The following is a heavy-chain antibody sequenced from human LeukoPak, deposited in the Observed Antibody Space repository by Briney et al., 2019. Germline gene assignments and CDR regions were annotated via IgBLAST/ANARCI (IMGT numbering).Heavy chain of an antibody. Sequence: GASVKVSCKASGGTFSRYAISWVRQAPGQGLEWMGGIIPMSDTANYAQKFQGRVTITADESTRTAYMELSSLRSEDTAVYYCARSSDCSSTSCHPVYYYYYYMDVWGKGTTVTVSS. CDR1: GGTFSRYA. V-gene: IGHV1-69*13. CDR2: IIPMSDTA. CDR3: ARSSDCSSTSCHPVYYYYYYMDV. D-gene: IGHD2-2*01. J-gene: IGHJ6*03.